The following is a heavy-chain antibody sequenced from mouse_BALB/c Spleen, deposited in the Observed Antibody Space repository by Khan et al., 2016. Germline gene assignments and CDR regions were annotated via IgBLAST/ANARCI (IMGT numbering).Heavy chain of an antibody. CDR1: GYSFTRYW. J-gene: IGHJ4*01. V-gene: IGHV1-61*01. CDR3: TRSAYGNHPYYAMDY. Sequence: QVQLQQPGTELVRPGASVKLSCKASGYSFTRYWMNWVKQRPGQGLEWIGMIHPSDSESRSNQKFKDKATLTVDNSSSIAYMQLSSPTSEDSAVYYCTRSAYGNHPYYAMDYWGQGTSVTVSS. D-gene: IGHD2-1*01. CDR2: IHPSDSES.